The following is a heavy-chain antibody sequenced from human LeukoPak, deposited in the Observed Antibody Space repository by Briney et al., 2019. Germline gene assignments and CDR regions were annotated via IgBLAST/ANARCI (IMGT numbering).Heavy chain of an antibody. CDR1: GFTFSDYD. J-gene: IGHJ4*02. D-gene: IGHD1-26*01. V-gene: IGHV3-30*02. Sequence: GGSLRLSCAASGFTFSDYDMHWVRQAPGKGLEWVAFIRSDGSNKYYTDSVKGRFTISRDTSKNTLYLQMNSLRADDTAVYYCAKGGSLGTYYFDNWGQGTLVTVSS. CDR2: IRSDGSNK. CDR3: AKGGSLGTYYFDN.